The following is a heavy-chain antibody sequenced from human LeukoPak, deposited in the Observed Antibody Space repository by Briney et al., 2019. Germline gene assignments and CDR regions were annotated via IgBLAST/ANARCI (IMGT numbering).Heavy chain of an antibody. CDR1: GFTFSSYG. D-gene: IGHD1-26*01. V-gene: IGHV3-23*01. CDR3: ARDRSYYGGAFDY. Sequence: GGSLRLSCAASGFTFSSYGMSWVRQAPGKGLDWVADIRGSGVSTYYADSVKGRFTISRDNSKNTLYVQMSSLRAEDTAVYYCARDRSYYGGAFDYWGQGTLVTVSS. CDR2: IRGSGVST. J-gene: IGHJ4*02.